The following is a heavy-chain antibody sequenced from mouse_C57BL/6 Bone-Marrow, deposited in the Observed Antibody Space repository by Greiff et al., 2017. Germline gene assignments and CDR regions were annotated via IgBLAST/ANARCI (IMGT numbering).Heavy chain of an antibody. CDR1: GFSFNTYA. V-gene: IGHV10-1*01. Sequence: VQLKESGGGLVQPKGSLKLSCAASGFSFNTYAMNWVRQAPGKGLEWVARIRSKSNNYATYYADSVKDRFTISRDDSEIMRYLQMNNMKTEDTAMYYCVTGTWFAYWGQGTLVTVSA. D-gene: IGHD4-1*01. J-gene: IGHJ3*01. CDR3: VTGTWFAY. CDR2: IRSKSNNYAT.